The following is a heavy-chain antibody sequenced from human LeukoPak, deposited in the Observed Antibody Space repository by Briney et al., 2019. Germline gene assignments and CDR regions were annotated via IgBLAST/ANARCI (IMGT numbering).Heavy chain of an antibody. Sequence: ASVKVSCKVSGYTLTELSMHWVRQAPGKGLEWMGGFDPEDGETIYAQKFQGRVTMTEDTSTDTAYMELSSLRSEDTAVYYCATDLGSSGWYPGATYGMDVWGQGTTVTVSS. J-gene: IGHJ6*02. CDR3: ATDLGSSGWYPGATYGMDV. D-gene: IGHD6-19*01. CDR2: FDPEDGET. CDR1: GYTLTELS. V-gene: IGHV1-24*01.